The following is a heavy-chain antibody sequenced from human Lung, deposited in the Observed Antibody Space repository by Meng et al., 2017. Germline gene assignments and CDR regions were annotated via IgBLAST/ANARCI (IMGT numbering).Heavy chain of an antibody. D-gene: IGHD2-21*01. CDR2: INPNSGGT. CDR1: GYTFTAYY. CDR3: AKALGWGSSPDY. V-gene: IGHV1-2*06. J-gene: IGHJ4*02. Sequence: QVQLVQPGADGKKPGASGKVSCKASGYTFTAYYIHWVRQAPGQGLEWMGRINPNSGGTNFAQKFQGRVIMTRDTSISTAYMELSSLGFDDTAVYYCAKALGWGSSPDYWGQGILVTRLL.